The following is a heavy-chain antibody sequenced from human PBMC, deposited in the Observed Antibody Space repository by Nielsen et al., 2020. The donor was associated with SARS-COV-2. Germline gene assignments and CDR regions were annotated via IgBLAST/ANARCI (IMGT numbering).Heavy chain of an antibody. Sequence: GEPLKISCAASGFTFSSYAMSWVRQAPGKGLEWVSAISGSGGSTYYADSVKGRFTISRDNSKNTLYLQMNSLRAEDTAVYYCAKASTYYYDSSGYSDYWGQGTLVTVSS. CDR3: AKASTYYYDSSGYSDY. CDR2: ISGSGGST. J-gene: IGHJ4*02. V-gene: IGHV3-23*01. CDR1: GFTFSSYA. D-gene: IGHD3-22*01.